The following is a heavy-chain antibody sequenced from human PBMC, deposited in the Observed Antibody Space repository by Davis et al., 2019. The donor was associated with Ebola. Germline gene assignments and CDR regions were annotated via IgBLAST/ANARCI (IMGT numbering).Heavy chain of an antibody. J-gene: IGHJ5*02. V-gene: IGHV4-34*01. CDR2: INHSGST. Sequence: MPSETLSLTCAVYGGSFSGYYWSWIRQPPGKGLEWIGEINHSGSTNYNPSLKSRVTISVDKSKNQFSLKLNSVTAADTAVYYCARLPPDLGFDPWGQGTLVTVSS. CDR3: ARLPPDLGFDP. CDR1: GGSFSGYY.